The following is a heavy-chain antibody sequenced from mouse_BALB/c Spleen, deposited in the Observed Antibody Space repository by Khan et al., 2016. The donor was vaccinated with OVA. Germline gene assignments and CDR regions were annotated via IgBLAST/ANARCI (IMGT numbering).Heavy chain of an antibody. CDR2: IWSDGTT. CDR3: ARQPYYHYNIMDY. Sequence: QVQLKESGPGLAAPSQSLSITCTISGFSLTTYGVHWVRQPPGKGLEWLVVIWSDGTTNYNSALKSRLTITKDNSQSQVFLKMNSLQTDDTAIYFCARQPYYHYNIMDYWGQGTSDTVSS. J-gene: IGHJ4*01. CDR1: GFSLTTYG. D-gene: IGHD2-10*01. V-gene: IGHV2-6-1*01.